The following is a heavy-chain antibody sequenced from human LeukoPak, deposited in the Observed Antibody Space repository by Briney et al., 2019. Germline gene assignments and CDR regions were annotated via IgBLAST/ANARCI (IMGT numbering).Heavy chain of an antibody. D-gene: IGHD6-19*01. CDR2: IYYSGST. CDR1: GGSVSRGSYF. CDR3: ARDRAVAGNDAFDL. V-gene: IGHV4-61*01. J-gene: IGHJ3*01. Sequence: PSETLSLTCTVSGGSVSRGSYFWSWIRQPPGKGLECIGYIYYSGSTKYNTSLKSRVTISIDTSKNQFSLKLTSVTAADTAVYYCARDRAVAGNDAFDLWGQGTMVTVSS.